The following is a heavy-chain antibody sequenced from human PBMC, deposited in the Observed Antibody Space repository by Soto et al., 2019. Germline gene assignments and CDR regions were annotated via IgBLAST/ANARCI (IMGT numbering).Heavy chain of an antibody. V-gene: IGHV3-9*01. CDR2: ISWNSGSI. Sequence: LSLTCAASGFTFDDYAMHWVRQAPGKGLEWVSGISWNSGSIGYADSVKGRFTISRDNAKNSLYLQMNSLRAEDTALYYCAKGRRGGYDYYYDSSGYYYFDYWGQGTLVTVSS. CDR3: AKGRRGGYDYYYDSSGYYYFDY. D-gene: IGHD3-22*01. J-gene: IGHJ4*02. CDR1: GFTFDDYA.